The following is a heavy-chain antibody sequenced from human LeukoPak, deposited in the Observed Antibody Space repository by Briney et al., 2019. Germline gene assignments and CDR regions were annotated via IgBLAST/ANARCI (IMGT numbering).Heavy chain of an antibody. Sequence: HPGGSLRLSCAASGFTFSSYGMHWVRQAPGKGLEWVAYIQNDGSNEQYADSVKGRFSISRDSSKNILYLQMNSLRAEDTAVYYCAKDRCSNGIGCYYYYMDVWGKGTTVTISS. D-gene: IGHD2-8*01. V-gene: IGHV3-30*02. CDR3: AKDRCSNGIGCYYYYMDV. CDR2: IQNDGSNE. CDR1: GFTFSSYG. J-gene: IGHJ6*03.